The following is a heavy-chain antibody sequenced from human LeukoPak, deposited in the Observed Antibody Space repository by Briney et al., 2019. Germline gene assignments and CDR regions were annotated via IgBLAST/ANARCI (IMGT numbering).Heavy chain of an antibody. Sequence: GGSLRLSCAASGFIFSDHWVLWVRQAPGKGLEWVSFISTGSSTIYYADSVKGRFTISRDNAKNSLYLQMSSLRDEDTAVYYCARVAEIQLWLRSAFDYWGQGTLVTVSS. V-gene: IGHV3-48*02. J-gene: IGHJ4*02. CDR1: GFIFSDHW. CDR3: ARVAEIQLWLRSAFDY. CDR2: ISTGSSTI. D-gene: IGHD5-18*01.